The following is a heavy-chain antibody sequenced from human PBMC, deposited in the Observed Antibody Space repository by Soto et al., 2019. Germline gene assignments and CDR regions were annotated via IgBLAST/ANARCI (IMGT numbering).Heavy chain of an antibody. CDR1: GYIFTAYS. Sequence: GASVKVSCKASGYIFTAYSMHWVRQAPGQGLEWMGWFNPNSGDTIYAEKFQGRVTLTRDTSINTAYLELTGLKSDDTAVYYCAREASAVISLDFWGQGTLVTVSS. J-gene: IGHJ4*02. CDR3: AREASAVISLDF. D-gene: IGHD6-19*01. V-gene: IGHV1-2*02. CDR2: FNPNSGDT.